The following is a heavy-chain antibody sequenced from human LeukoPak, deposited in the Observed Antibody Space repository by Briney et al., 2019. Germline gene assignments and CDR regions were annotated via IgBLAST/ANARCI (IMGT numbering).Heavy chain of an antibody. CDR1: GGSISSYY. D-gene: IGHD3-22*01. CDR2: IYYSGST. Sequence: SETLSLTCTVSGGSISSYYWSWIPQPPGKGLEWIGYIYYSGSTNYNPSLKSRVTISVDTSKNQFSLKLSSVTAADTAVYYCARTAKDYYDSSGHFDYWGQGTLVTVSS. J-gene: IGHJ4*02. V-gene: IGHV4-59*01. CDR3: ARTAKDYYDSSGHFDY.